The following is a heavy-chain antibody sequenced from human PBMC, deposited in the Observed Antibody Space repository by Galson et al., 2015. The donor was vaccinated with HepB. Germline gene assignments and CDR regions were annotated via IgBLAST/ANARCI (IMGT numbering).Heavy chain of an antibody. Sequence: SLRLSCAASGLTFSSYAMSWVRQAPGKGLEWVSAISGSGGSTYYADSVKGRFTISRDNSKNTLYLQMNSLGAEDTAVYYCAKGVIAVAGAVWYYYYGMDVWGQGTTVTVSS. CDR2: ISGSGGST. V-gene: IGHV3-23*01. J-gene: IGHJ6*02. CDR1: GLTFSSYA. CDR3: AKGVIAVAGAVWYYYYGMDV. D-gene: IGHD6-19*01.